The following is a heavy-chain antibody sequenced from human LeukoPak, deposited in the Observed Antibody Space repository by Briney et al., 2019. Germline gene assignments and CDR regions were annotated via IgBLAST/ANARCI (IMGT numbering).Heavy chain of an antibody. V-gene: IGHV4-34*01. Sequence: PSETLSLTCAVYGGSFSGYYWTWIRQTPGKGLEWIGEMNRSGSTNYNPSLKSRVTISVDTSKNQFSLNLSSVTAADTAVYYCARGRQDVTMMVVVMTGVSYYLDVWGKGTTVTVS. CDR1: GGSFSGYY. J-gene: IGHJ6*03. CDR3: ARGRQDVTMMVVVMTGVSYYLDV. D-gene: IGHD3-22*01. CDR2: MNRSGST.